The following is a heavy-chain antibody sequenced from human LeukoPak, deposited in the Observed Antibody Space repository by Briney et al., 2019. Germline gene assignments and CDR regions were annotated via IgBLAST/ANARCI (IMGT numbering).Heavy chain of an antibody. Sequence: GGSLRLSCAAPGFTFSNYWMAWVRQAPGKGPEWVANINLDGSQKYYVDSVKGRFTISRDNAENSLYLQMNSLRAEDTAVYYCAKSFSHWGQGTLVTVSS. CDR3: AKSFSH. CDR1: GFTFSNYW. V-gene: IGHV3-7*01. J-gene: IGHJ4*02. CDR2: INLDGSQK.